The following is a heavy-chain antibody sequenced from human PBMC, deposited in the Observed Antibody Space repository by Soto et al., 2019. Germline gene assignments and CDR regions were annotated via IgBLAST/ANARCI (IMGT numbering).Heavy chain of an antibody. V-gene: IGHV4-31*03. CDR1: GGSLSSAGYY. CDR3: ARGTGAAVRPVYFDY. Sequence: QVQLQESGPGLVKPSQTLSLTCTVSGGSLSSAGYYWSWVRQHPGMGLEWIGDIYSGNTYYNPSLRSRLTIPIDTSKNQFSLRLSSVTAADTAVYYCARGTGAAVRPVYFDYWGQGALVTVSS. D-gene: IGHD6-13*01. J-gene: IGHJ4*02. CDR2: IYSGNT.